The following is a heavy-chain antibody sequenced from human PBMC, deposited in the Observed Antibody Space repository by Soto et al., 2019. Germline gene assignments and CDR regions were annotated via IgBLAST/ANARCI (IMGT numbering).Heavy chain of an antibody. Sequence: QVQLVESGGGVVQPGRSLRLSCAASGFTFSSYGMHWVRQAPGKGLEWVAVISYDGSNKYYADSVKGRFTISRDNSKNTLYLQMNSLRAEDTAVYYCAKSGGDYPYYYYGMDVWGQGTTVTVSS. CDR3: AKSGGDYPYYYYGMDV. J-gene: IGHJ6*02. D-gene: IGHD4-17*01. V-gene: IGHV3-30*18. CDR2: ISYDGSNK. CDR1: GFTFSSYG.